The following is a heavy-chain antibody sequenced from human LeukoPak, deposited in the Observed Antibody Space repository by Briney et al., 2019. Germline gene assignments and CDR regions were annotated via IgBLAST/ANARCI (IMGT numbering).Heavy chain of an antibody. CDR3: ARDLQDISSFYFDY. CDR2: LSFDASGR. J-gene: IGHJ4*02. CDR1: ELNFKTHA. D-gene: IGHD3-16*02. V-gene: IGHV3-30*04. Sequence: PGTSLRLSCVVSELNFKTHAMHWVRQAPGKGLEWVAGLSFDASGRNYADSVKGRFTISRDNSKNTLHLQMHSLSPEDTAVYFCARDLQDISSFYFDYWGQGSLVTVSS.